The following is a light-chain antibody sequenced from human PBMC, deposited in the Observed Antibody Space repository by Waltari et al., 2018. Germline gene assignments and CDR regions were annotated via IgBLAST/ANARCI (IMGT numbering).Light chain of an antibody. CDR2: EVS. CDR1: SSDVGAYDY. Sequence: QSALTQPASVSGSPGHSITTPCTGTSSDVGAYDYVSWYQQYPGKAPKLMIFEVSNRPSGASIRFSGSKSGNTASLTISGLLPEDEADYYCSSFTTSSTQVFGTGTKVTVL. CDR3: SSFTTSSTQV. J-gene: IGLJ1*01. V-gene: IGLV2-14*01.